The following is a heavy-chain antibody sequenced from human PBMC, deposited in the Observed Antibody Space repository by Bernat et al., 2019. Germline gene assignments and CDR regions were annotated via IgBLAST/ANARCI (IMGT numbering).Heavy chain of an antibody. CDR3: ARAHCSTTSCYPKDAFDI. J-gene: IGHJ3*02. Sequence: QVQLVQSGAEVKKPGASVKVSCQASGYPFTNYDIHWLRQATGQGLEWMGWMNPNSGNTGYAQKFQGRVTMSRNTSISTAYMELSSLRSEDTAVYYCARAHCSTTSCYPKDAFDIWGQGTMVTVSS. CDR1: GYPFTNYD. V-gene: IGHV1-8*01. D-gene: IGHD2-2*01. CDR2: MNPNSGNT.